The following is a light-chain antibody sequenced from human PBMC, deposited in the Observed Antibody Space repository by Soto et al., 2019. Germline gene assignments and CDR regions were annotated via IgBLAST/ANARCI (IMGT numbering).Light chain of an antibody. J-gene: IGKJ5*01. CDR3: QQYGRSVPIT. CDR1: PTVRNKY. Sequence: GVAQATGTQSLSPGERTTISCRSSPTVRNKYLACYQQTPGQAPRLVIYDTSSRATGIPDRFSGSGSGTDLTLTISRLEPEDFAVYYCQQYGRSVPITFGQGTRLEIK. V-gene: IGKV3-20*01. CDR2: DTS.